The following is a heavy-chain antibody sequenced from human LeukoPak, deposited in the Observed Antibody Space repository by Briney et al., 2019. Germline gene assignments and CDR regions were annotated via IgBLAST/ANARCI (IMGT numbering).Heavy chain of an antibody. CDR2: TGVSGS. J-gene: IGHJ6*02. V-gene: IGHV3-23*01. Sequence: GGSLRLSCAASGFSFSSSAMTWVLQVLGKGLEWVSTTGVSGSYYADSVKGRFTISRDNSKNTLYLQMNSLRAEDTAVYYCARCYTYGTTWFGGLDVWGQGTTVTVSS. CDR3: ARCYTYGTTWFGGLDV. CDR1: GFSFSSSA. D-gene: IGHD3-10*01.